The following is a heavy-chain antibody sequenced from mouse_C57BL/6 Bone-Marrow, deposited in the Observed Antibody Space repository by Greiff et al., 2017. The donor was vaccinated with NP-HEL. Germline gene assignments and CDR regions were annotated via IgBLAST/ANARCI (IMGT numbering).Heavy chain of an antibody. CDR1: GYTFTSYW. D-gene: IGHD1-1*01. CDR3: ARDTQGTTEAFDV. Sequence: QVQLQQPGAELVRPGTSVKLSCKASGYTFTSYWMHWVKQRPGQGLEWIGVIDPSDSYTNYNQKFKGKATLTVDTSSSTAYMQLSSLTSEDSAVYYCARDTQGTTEAFDVWGTGTTVTVSS. V-gene: IGHV1-59*01. CDR2: IDPSDSYT. J-gene: IGHJ1*03.